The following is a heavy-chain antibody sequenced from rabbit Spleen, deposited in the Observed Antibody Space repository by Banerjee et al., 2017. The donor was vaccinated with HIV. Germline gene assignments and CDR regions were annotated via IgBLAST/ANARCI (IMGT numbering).Heavy chain of an antibody. Sequence: QSLEESGGDLVKPGASLTLTCTASGFSFSSGYYMCWVRQAPGKGLEWIGTIYTGSSGSTYYASWAKGRFTISKTSSTTVTLQMTSLTAADTATYFCARDLDGVIGWNFGWWGPGTLVTVS. CDR1: GFSFSSGYY. V-gene: IGHV1S40*01. CDR3: ARDLDGVIGWNFGW. D-gene: IGHD4-1*01. CDR2: IYTGSSGST. J-gene: IGHJ4*01.